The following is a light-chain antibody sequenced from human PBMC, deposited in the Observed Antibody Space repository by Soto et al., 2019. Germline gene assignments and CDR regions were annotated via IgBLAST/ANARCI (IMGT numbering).Light chain of an antibody. Sequence: DFQMTQSPSSLSASIGDRVTITCRASQSISKYLNWYQQKLGKAPKLLIYAASHLQRGVPSRSRGSGSGTDFTLTISSLQPEDFATYYCQQSYNVFSWTFGQGTKVEIK. CDR3: QQSYNVFSWT. J-gene: IGKJ1*01. CDR2: AAS. V-gene: IGKV1-39*01. CDR1: QSISKY.